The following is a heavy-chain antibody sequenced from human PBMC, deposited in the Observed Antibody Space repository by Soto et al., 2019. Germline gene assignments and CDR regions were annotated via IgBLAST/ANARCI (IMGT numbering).Heavy chain of an antibody. CDR2: IIPIFGTA. CDR1: GGTFSSYA. V-gene: IGHV1-69*01. CDR3: ASVPVATVATLGMDV. Sequence: QVQLVQSGAEVKKPGSSVKVSCKASGGTFSSYAISWVRQAPGQWLEWMGGIIPIFGTANYAQKFQGRVTISADESTRTACMELSSLRSEDTAVYYCASVPVATVATLGMDVWGEGNTVTVS. J-gene: IGHJ6*02. D-gene: IGHD4-17*01.